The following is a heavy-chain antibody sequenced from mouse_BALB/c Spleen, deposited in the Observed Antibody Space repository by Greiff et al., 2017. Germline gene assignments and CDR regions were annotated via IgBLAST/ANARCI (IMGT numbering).Heavy chain of an antibody. CDR3: GGRGLRHAMDY. Sequence: VQLQQSGAELMKPGASVKISCKATGYSFSSYWIEWVKQRPGHGLEWIGEILPGSGSTNYNEKFKGKATFTADTSSNTAYMQLSSLTSEDSAVYYCGGRGLRHAMDYWGQGTSVTVSS. J-gene: IGHJ4*01. D-gene: IGHD2-2*01. CDR2: ILPGSGST. V-gene: IGHV1-9*01. CDR1: GYSFSSYW.